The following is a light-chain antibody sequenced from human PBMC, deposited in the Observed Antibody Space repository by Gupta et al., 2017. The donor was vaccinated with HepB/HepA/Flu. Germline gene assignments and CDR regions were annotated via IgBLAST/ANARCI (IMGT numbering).Light chain of an antibody. CDR3: QQYNNWPWT. J-gene: IGKJ1*01. CDR1: QSVHIN. CDR2: GAS. Sequence: EIVMTQSPATLSVSPGERVALFCRASQSVHINLAWIQQKPGQAPRVLFYGASTRATGVPARFIGSGSRTEFTLTITSLHSEDVAVYFCQQYNNWPWTFGQGTKVEIK. V-gene: IGKV3-15*01.